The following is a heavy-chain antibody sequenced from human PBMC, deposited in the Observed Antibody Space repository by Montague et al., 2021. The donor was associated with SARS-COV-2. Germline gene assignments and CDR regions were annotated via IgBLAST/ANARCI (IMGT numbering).Heavy chain of an antibody. D-gene: IGHD7-27*01. CDR1: GGSISYGGYY. V-gene: IGHV4-31*03. J-gene: IGHJ6*02. CDR3: ARGLVGIDV. CDR2: IYKSGTT. Sequence: TLSLTCTVSGGSISYGGYYWNWIRQHPGKGLEWIGYIYKSGTTXYXPSLKSRVSLSVDTSKNQSSLNLRSATAADTALYYCARGLVGIDVWGQGTTVIVSS.